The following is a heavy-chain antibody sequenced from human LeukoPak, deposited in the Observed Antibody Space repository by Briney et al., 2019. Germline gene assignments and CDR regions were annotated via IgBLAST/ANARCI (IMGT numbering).Heavy chain of an antibody. CDR2: IYYSGST. Sequence: PSETLSLTCTVSGGSISSYSWSWIRQPPGKGLEWIGYIYYSGSTNYNPSLRSRVTISVDTSKNQFSLKLSSVTAADTAVYYCARFSVGVNTPFDYWGQGTLVTVSS. CDR3: ARFSVGVNTPFDY. J-gene: IGHJ4*02. V-gene: IGHV4-59*01. D-gene: IGHD3-10*01. CDR1: GGSISSYS.